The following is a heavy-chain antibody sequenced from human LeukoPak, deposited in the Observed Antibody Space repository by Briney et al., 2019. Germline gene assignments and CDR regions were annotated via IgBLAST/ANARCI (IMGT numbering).Heavy chain of an antibody. CDR3: ARQHYDYVWGSYRIYYFDS. V-gene: IGHV4-39*01. CDR2: FFRSGST. D-gene: IGHD3-16*02. CDR1: GGSITSTSYY. J-gene: IGHJ4*02. Sequence: SETLSLTCTVSGGSITSTSYYWGWIRQPPGKGLEWIGSFFRSGSTYYTPSLKSRVTISADTSKNQFSLNLSSVTAADTAVYYCARQHYDYVWGSYRIYYFDSWGQGTLVTVSS.